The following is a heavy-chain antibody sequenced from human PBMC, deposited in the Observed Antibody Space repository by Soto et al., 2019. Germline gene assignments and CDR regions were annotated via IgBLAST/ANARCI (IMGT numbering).Heavy chain of an antibody. Sequence: KASETLSLTCTVSGGSISSSSYYWGWIRQPPGKGLEWIGSIYYSGSTNYNPSLKSRVTISVDTSKNQFSLKLSSVTAADTAVYYCARARKTPNYCSSTSCYVRPDRNWFDPWGQGTLVTVSS. V-gene: IGHV4-39*07. D-gene: IGHD2-2*01. CDR3: ARARKTPNYCSSTSCYVRPDRNWFDP. CDR1: GGSISSSSYY. CDR2: IYYSGST. J-gene: IGHJ5*02.